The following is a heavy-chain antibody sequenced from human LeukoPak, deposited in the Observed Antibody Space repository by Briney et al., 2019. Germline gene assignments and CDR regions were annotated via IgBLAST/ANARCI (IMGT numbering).Heavy chain of an antibody. CDR2: ISYDGSNK. Sequence: QTGGSLRLSCAASGFTFSSYAMHWVRQAPGKGLEWVAVISYDGSNKYYADSVKGRFTISRDNSKNTLYLQMNSLRAEDTAVYYCARESSGDLPLDYWGQGTLVTVSS. CDR1: GFTFSSYA. V-gene: IGHV3-30*04. D-gene: IGHD6-19*01. J-gene: IGHJ4*02. CDR3: ARESSGDLPLDY.